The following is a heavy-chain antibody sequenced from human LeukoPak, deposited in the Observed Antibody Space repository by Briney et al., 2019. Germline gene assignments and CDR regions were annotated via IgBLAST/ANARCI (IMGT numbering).Heavy chain of an antibody. J-gene: IGHJ4*02. V-gene: IGHV3-23*01. CDR2: ISGSGGST. D-gene: IGHD4-23*01. CDR3: AKEIRNYGGNCFDY. Sequence: GGSLRLSCAASGFTFSDYYMSWIRQAPGKGLEWVSAISGSGGSTYYADSVKGRFTISRDNSKNTLYLQMNSLRAEDTAVYYCAKEIRNYGGNCFDYWGQGTLVTVSS. CDR1: GFTFSDYY.